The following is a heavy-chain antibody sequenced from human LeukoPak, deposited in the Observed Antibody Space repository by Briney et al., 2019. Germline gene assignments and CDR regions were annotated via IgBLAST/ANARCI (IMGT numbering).Heavy chain of an antibody. D-gene: IGHD4/OR15-4a*01. J-gene: IGHJ5*02. CDR1: GYTFTSYD. Sequence: ASVKVSCKASGYTFTSYDINWVRQATGQGLEWMGWMNPNSGNTGYAQKFQGRVTMTRSTSISTAYMELSSLRSEDTAVYYCAISMVAVEYNWFDPWGQGTLVTVSS. CDR3: AISMVAVEYNWFDP. CDR2: MNPNSGNT. V-gene: IGHV1-8*01.